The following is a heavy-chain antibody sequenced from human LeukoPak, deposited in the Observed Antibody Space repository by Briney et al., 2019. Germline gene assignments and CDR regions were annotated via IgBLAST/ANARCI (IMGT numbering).Heavy chain of an antibody. J-gene: IGHJ4*02. CDR1: GYTFPNYY. Sequence: GASVKVSCKASGYTFPNYYIHWVRQAPGQGLEWMGIINPSGGSTSYAQRFQGRVTMTRDTSTSTVYMELSSLRSEDTAVYYCARDRRTASDYWGQGTLVTVSS. CDR3: ARDRRTASDY. CDR2: INPSGGST. V-gene: IGHV1-46*01.